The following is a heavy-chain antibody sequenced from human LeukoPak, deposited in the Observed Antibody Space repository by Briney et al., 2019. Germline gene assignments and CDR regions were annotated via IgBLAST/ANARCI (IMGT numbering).Heavy chain of an antibody. CDR3: ASPYGSGSSKAFDY. CDR2: IIPIFGTA. J-gene: IGHJ4*02. D-gene: IGHD3-10*01. CDR1: GGTFSSYA. V-gene: IGHV1-69*05. Sequence: ASVKVSCKASGGTFSSYAISWVRQAPGQGLEWMGGIIPIFGTANYAQKFQGRVTITTDESTSTAYMELSSLRSEDTAVYYCASPYGSGSSKAFDYWGQGTLVTVSS.